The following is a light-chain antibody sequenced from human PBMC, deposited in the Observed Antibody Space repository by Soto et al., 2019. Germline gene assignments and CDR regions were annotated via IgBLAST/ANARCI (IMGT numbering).Light chain of an antibody. J-gene: IGKJ1*01. CDR1: QSISSW. V-gene: IGKV1-5*03. CDR3: QQYNSYLWT. Sequence: DIQMTQSPSTLSASVGDRVIIICRASQSISSWLAWYQQKPGKAPKLLIYKASSLESEVPSRFSGSGSGTEFTLTISSLQPDDFATYYCQQYNSYLWTFGQGTKVDIK. CDR2: KAS.